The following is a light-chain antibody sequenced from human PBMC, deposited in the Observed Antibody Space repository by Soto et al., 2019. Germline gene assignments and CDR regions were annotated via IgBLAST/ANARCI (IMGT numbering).Light chain of an antibody. V-gene: IGKV3D-15*01. J-gene: IGKJ5*01. CDR3: QQYNNWPPIT. Sequence: EIVLTQSPGTLSLSPGERATLSCRASQSVSGSYLAWYQQKPGQAPRLLIYDASNRATDIPARFSGSGSGTEFTLTISSLQSEDFAVYYCQQYNNWPPITFGQGTRLEIK. CDR1: QSVSGSY. CDR2: DAS.